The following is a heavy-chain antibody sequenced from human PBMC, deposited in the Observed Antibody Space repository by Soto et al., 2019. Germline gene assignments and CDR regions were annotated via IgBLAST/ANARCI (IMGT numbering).Heavy chain of an antibody. V-gene: IGHV3-53*04. D-gene: IGHD1-26*01. CDR2: IYSGGST. Sequence: GSLRLSCAASGFTVSSNYMSWVRQAPGKGLEWVSVIYSGGSTYYADSVKGRFTISRHNSKNTLYLQMNSLRAEDTAVYYCARGPRRGSYYYFDYWGQGTLVTVSS. CDR1: GFTVSSNY. CDR3: ARGPRRGSYYYFDY. J-gene: IGHJ4*02.